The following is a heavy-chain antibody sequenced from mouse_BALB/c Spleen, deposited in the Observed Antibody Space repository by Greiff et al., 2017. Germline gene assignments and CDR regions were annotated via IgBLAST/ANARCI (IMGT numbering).Heavy chain of an antibody. D-gene: IGHD2-3*01. V-gene: IGHV2-9*02. CDR2: IWAGGST. J-gene: IGHJ4*01. CDR3: ARGDGYYEGIYYAMDY. Sequence: VKLVESGPGLVAPSQSLSITCTVSGFSLTSYGVHWVRQPPGKGLEWLGVIWAGGSTNYNSALMSRLSISKDNSKSQVFLKMNSLQTDDTAMYYCARGDGYYEGIYYAMDYWGQGTSVTVSS. CDR1: GFSLTSYG.